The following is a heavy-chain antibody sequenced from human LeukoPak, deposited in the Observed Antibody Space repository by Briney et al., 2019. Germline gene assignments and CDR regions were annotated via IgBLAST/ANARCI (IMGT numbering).Heavy chain of an antibody. V-gene: IGHV4-38-2*01. J-gene: IGHJ5*02. CDR1: GYSISSGYY. D-gene: IGHD4-17*01. CDR2: IYHSGST. CDR3: ARVDGDYPNWFDP. Sequence: SETLSLTCAVSGYSISSGYYWGWIRQPPGEGLEWIGSIYHSGSTYYNPSLKSRVTISVDKSKNQFSLKLSSVTAADTAVYYCARVDGDYPNWFDPWGQGTLVTVSS.